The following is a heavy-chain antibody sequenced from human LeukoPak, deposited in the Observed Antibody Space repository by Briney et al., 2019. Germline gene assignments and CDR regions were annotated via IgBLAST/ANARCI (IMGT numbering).Heavy chain of an antibody. CDR3: ARGGGNPPPSTYYGMDV. D-gene: IGHD2-15*01. CDR2: IIPILGIA. J-gene: IGHJ6*02. Sequence: SVKVSCKASGGTFSSYAIGWVRQAPGQGLEWMGRIIPILGIANYAQKFQGRVTITADKSTSTAYMELSSLRSEDTAVYYYARGGGNPPPSTYYGMDVWGQGTTVTVSS. CDR1: GGTFSSYA. V-gene: IGHV1-69*04.